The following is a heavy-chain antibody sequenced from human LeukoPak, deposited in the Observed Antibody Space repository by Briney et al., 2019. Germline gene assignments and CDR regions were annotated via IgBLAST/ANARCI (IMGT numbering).Heavy chain of an antibody. V-gene: IGHV4-31*03. D-gene: IGHD1-7*01. J-gene: IGHJ2*01. CDR1: GGSISSGGYY. CDR3: ARDRSPESGWGTNRYFDL. CDR2: IYYSGST. Sequence: SETLSLTCTVSGGSISSGGYYWSWIRQHPGKGLEWIGYIYYSGSTFYNPSLKSRVTISVDTSKNQFSLKLSSVTAADTAVYYCARDRSPESGWGTNRYFDLWGRGTLVTVSS.